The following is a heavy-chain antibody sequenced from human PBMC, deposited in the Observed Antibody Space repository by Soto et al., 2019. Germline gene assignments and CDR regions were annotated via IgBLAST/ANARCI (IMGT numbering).Heavy chain of an antibody. CDR3: AHTRRVAGTSLR. Sequence: QITLKESGPTLVKPTQTLTLNCTFSGFSLSTSGVGVGWIRQPPGKALEWLALIYWDDDKRYSPSLKSRLTISKDTSKNQVVLTMTNMNPVDTATYYGAHTRRVAGTSLRWGQATMVTVSS. D-gene: IGHD6-19*01. CDR1: GFSLSTSGVG. CDR2: IYWDDDK. J-gene: IGHJ3*01. V-gene: IGHV2-5*02.